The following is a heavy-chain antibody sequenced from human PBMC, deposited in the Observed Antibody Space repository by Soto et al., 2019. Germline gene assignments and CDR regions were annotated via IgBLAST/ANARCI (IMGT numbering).Heavy chain of an antibody. J-gene: IGHJ4*02. D-gene: IGHD2-15*01. Sequence: QVQLVQSGAEVKKPGASVKVSCKASGYTFTGYYMHWVRQAPGQGLEWMGWINPNSGGTNYAQKFQGWVTRSRGGSSRTGEGERGRLRSDDTAVYYCAREDRPCSGGSCYSGFYDYWGQGTLVTVSS. CDR2: INPNSGGT. V-gene: IGHV1-2*04. CDR3: AREDRPCSGGSCYSGFYDY. CDR1: GYTFTGYY.